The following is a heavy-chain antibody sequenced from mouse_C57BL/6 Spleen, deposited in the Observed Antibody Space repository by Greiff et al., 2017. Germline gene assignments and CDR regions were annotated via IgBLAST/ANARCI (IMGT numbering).Heavy chain of an antibody. CDR2: INPNNGGT. CDR1: GYTFTDYN. J-gene: IGHJ1*03. Sequence: VQLQQSGPELVKPGASVKMSCKASGYTFTDYNMHWVKQSHGKSLEWIGYINPNNGGTSYNQKFKGKATLTVNKSSSTAYMELRSLTSEDSAVYYCARGNYYGSSYWYFDVWGTGTTVTVSS. V-gene: IGHV1-22*01. CDR3: ARGNYYGSSYWYFDV. D-gene: IGHD1-1*01.